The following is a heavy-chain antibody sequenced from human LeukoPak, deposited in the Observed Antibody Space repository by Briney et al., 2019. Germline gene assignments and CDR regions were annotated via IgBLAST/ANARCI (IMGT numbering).Heavy chain of an antibody. J-gene: IGHJ6*03. CDR1: GFTFSTYW. D-gene: IGHD1-26*01. Sequence: PGGSLRLSCGASGFTFSTYWMHWVRQAPGKGLVWVSGINSDGGTTTYADSEKGRFTISRDNAKNTLYLQMNNLRAEDTAVYYCARVFDGGSYYYYMDVWGKGTTVTVSS. CDR2: INSDGGTT. CDR3: ARVFDGGSYYYYMDV. V-gene: IGHV3-74*01.